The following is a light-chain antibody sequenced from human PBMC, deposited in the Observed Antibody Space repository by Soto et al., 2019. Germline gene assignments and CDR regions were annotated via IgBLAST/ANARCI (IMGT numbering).Light chain of an antibody. CDR3: QQSYSTPLT. J-gene: IGKJ4*01. CDR2: AAS. V-gene: IGKV1-39*01. CDR1: QSISSY. Sequence: DIQLTQSPSFLSASGGDTVSITCRASQSISSYLNWYQQKPGKAPKLLIYAASSLQSGVPSRFSGSGSGTDFTLTISSLQPEDFATYYCQQSYSTPLTLGGGTKVDIK.